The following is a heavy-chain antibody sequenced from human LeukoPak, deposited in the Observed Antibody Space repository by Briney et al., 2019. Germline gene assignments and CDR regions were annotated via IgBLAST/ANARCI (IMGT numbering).Heavy chain of an antibody. Sequence: PGGSLRLSCAASGFTFSSYWMSWVRQAPGKGLEWVANLKQDGSEKYYVDSVKGRFTISRDNAKNSLYLQMNSLRAEDTAVYYCARVSSSSWYGYYFDYWGQGTLVTVSS. J-gene: IGHJ4*02. V-gene: IGHV3-7*01. D-gene: IGHD6-13*01. CDR3: ARVSSSSWYGYYFDY. CDR1: GFTFSSYW. CDR2: LKQDGSEK.